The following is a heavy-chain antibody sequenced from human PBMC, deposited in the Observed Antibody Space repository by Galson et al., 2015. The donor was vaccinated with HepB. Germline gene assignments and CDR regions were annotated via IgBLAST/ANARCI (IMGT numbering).Heavy chain of an antibody. Sequence: SVKVSCKASGGTFSSYAITWVRQAPGQGLEWMGGIIPIFGTANYAQKFQGRLTITAYRSTGTAFMELSSLRSEDTAVYYCATFSSWYGESFDSWGQGTLVTVSS. V-gene: IGHV1-69*06. CDR1: GGTFSSYA. D-gene: IGHD6-13*01. CDR3: ATFSSWYGESFDS. CDR2: IIPIFGTA. J-gene: IGHJ4*02.